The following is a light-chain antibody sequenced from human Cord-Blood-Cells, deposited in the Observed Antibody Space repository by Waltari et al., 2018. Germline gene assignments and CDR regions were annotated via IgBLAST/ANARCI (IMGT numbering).Light chain of an antibody. Sequence: EIVMTQSPATLSVTPGERATLSCRASQSVSSNLAWYQQKPGQAPRLLIYGASTRATGIPARFSGSGSGTEFTLTLSSLQSEDFAVYYRQQYNNWPRTFGQGTKVEIK. J-gene: IGKJ1*01. V-gene: IGKV3-15*01. CDR3: QQYNNWPRT. CDR1: QSVSSN. CDR2: GAS.